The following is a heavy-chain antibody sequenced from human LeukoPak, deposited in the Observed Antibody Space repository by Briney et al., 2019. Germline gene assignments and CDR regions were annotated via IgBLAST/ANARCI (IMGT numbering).Heavy chain of an antibody. CDR2: INPNNGGT. V-gene: IGHV1-2*02. J-gene: IGHJ4*02. Sequence: ASVKVSCKASGYTFTAYYMHWVRQAPGQGLEWMGWINPNNGGTNYAQMFQGRVTMTRDTSISTAYMELSRLRSDDTAVYYCARGRLSSSWYGYWGQGTLVTVSS. CDR3: ARGRLSSSWYGY. CDR1: GYTFTAYY. D-gene: IGHD6-13*01.